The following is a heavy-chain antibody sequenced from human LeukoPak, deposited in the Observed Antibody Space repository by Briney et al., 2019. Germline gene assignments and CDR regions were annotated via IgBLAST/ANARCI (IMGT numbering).Heavy chain of an antibody. J-gene: IGHJ5*02. D-gene: IGHD5-18*01. CDR1: GFTFSSYS. Sequence: GGSLRLSCAASGFTFSSYSMNWVRPPPGKGLEWVSHITASGTAMFYADSVKGRFTISRDNSKNTLYLQMNSLRAEDTAVYYCAKVRSGYSYGNNWFDPWGQGTLVTVSS. CDR3: AKVRSGYSYGNNWFDP. V-gene: IGHV3-23*01. CDR2: ITASGTAM.